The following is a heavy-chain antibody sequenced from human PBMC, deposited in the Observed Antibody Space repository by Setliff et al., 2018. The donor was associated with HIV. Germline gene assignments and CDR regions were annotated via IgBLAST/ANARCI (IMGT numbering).Heavy chain of an antibody. J-gene: IGHJ2*01. Sequence: GASVKVSCKASGYTFAGYYIHWVRQAPGQGLEWMGWINPNSGGTNYAQKFQGRVTMTRDTSISTTYMELSWLRSDDTAVYYCARVPVTAYWYFDLWGRGTLVTVSS. CDR2: INPNSGGT. CDR3: ARVPVTAYWYFDL. D-gene: IGHD2-21*02. V-gene: IGHV1-2*02. CDR1: GYTFAGYY.